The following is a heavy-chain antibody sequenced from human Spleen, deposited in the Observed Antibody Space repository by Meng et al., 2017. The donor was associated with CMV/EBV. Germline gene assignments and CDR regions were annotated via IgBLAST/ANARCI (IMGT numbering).Heavy chain of an antibody. CDR2: ISSSGNHI. D-gene: IGHD2-15*01. CDR3: ARGIPDTVTGVVWFDP. J-gene: IGHJ5*02. CDR1: GFSFDSFE. V-gene: IGHV3-48*03. Sequence: GESLKISCAASGFSFDSFEMIWVRQAPGKGLEWISYISSSGNHIYYADTMKGRFTISRDNAKNSLYLQMNRLRGEDTAVYYCARGIPDTVTGVVWFDPWGQGTLVTVSS.